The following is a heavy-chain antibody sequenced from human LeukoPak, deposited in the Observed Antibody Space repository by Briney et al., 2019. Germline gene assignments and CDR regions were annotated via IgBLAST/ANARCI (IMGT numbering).Heavy chain of an antibody. CDR1: GITFTNAW. J-gene: IGHJ4*02. CDR3: TSDKGYLDH. V-gene: IGHV3-15*01. CDR2: IKSKADGGTI. Sequence: GGSLRLSCAASGITFTNAWMSWVRQAPGKGLECVGRIKSKADGGTIDYGAPVKGRFTISRDDSKNTLYVQMNSLKTEDTAVYYCTSDKGYLDHWGQGTLVTVSS.